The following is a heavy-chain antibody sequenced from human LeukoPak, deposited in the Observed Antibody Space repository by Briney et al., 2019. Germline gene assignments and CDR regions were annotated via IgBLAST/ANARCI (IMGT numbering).Heavy chain of an antibody. D-gene: IGHD1-1*01. CDR3: ANEVRPNDY. CDR1: GFTFDDFA. V-gene: IGHV3-23*01. CDR2: IDISGGST. J-gene: IGHJ4*02. Sequence: GGSLRLSCAASGFTFDDFAMSWVRQAPGKGLEWVSSIDISGGSTYYADSVQGRFTISRDNSKNTLYLEMNSLRAEDTALYYCANEVRPNDYWGQGTLVTVSS.